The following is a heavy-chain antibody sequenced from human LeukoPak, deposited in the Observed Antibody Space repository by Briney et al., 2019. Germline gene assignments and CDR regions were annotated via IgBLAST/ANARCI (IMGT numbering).Heavy chain of an antibody. Sequence: GGSLRLSCAASGFTVSSNYMSWVRHAPGKGLEWVLVIYSGGSTYFADSVKGRFTISRDNSKNTLYLQMNSLRAEDTAVYYCARWGNTNVLGEAFDIWGQGTMVTVSS. V-gene: IGHV3-66*02. CDR3: ARWGNTNVLGEAFDI. CDR1: GFTVSSNY. D-gene: IGHD3-16*01. CDR2: IYSGGST. J-gene: IGHJ3*02.